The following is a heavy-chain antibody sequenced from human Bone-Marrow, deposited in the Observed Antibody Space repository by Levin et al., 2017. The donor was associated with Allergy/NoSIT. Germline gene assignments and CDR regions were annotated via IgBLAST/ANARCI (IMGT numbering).Heavy chain of an antibody. D-gene: IGHD2-15*01. V-gene: IGHV1-46*01. CDR1: GYTFISYY. J-gene: IGHJ4*01. CDR3: ARGDLGYCSDDHCYSYHSFDH. CDR2: INPAGGST. Sequence: ASVKVSCRASGYTFISYYMYWVRQAPGQGLEWMGIINPAGGSTTYAHKFQGRVTMTRDTSTSTVYMELSSLRSEDTAVYYCARGDLGYCSDDHCYSYHSFDHWGQGTLVTVSS.